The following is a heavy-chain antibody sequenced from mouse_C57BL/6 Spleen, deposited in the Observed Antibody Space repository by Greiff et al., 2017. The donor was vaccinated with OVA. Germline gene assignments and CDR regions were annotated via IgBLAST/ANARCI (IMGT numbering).Heavy chain of an antibody. CDR2: IRSGSSTI. CDR1: TFSDYG. D-gene: IGHD4-1*01. V-gene: IGHV5-17*01. Sequence: EVKLVESGGGLVKPGFTFSDYGMHWVRPSPEKGLEWVAYIRSGSSTIFYADTAKGRFTISRDNAKNTLFLQMTSLRSEDAAMYYCARTGTGGYFDVWGTGTTVTVSS. J-gene: IGHJ1*03. CDR3: ARTGTGGYFDV.